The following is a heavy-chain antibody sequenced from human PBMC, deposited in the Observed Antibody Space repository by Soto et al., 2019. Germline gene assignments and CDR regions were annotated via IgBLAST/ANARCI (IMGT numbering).Heavy chain of an antibody. CDR2: ISAYNGNT. J-gene: IGHJ4*02. CDR3: AREVYYYDSSGPRVLWFFDY. D-gene: IGHD3-22*01. V-gene: IGHV1-18*01. CDR1: GYTFTSYG. Sequence: ASVKVSCKASGYTFTSYGISWVRQAPGQGLEWMGWISAYNGNTNYAQKLQGRVTMTTDTSTSTAYMELRSLRSDDTAVYYCAREVYYYDSSGPRVLWFFDYWGQGTLVTVSS.